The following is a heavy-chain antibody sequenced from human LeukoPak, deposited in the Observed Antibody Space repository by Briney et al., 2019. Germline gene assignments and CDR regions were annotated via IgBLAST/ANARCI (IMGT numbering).Heavy chain of an antibody. J-gene: IGHJ3*02. CDR2: MNPNSGNT. CDR1: GYTFTSYD. V-gene: IGHV1-8*01. D-gene: IGHD2-21*01. CDR3: ARGSMIAAFDI. Sequence: GASVKVSCKASGYTFTSYDINWVRQATGQGLQWMGWMNPNSGNTGYAQKFQGRVTMTRNTSISTAYMELSSLRPEDTAVYYCARGSMIAAFDIWGQGTMVTVSS.